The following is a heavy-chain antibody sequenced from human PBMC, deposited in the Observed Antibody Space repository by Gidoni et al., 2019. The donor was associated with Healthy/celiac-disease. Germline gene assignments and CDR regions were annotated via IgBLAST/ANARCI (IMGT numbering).Heavy chain of an antibody. CDR3: ARGQKGLPRLDY. CDR1: GGSFSGYY. V-gene: IGHV4-34*01. D-gene: IGHD3-16*01. J-gene: IGHJ4*02. Sequence: QVQLQQWGAGLLKPSATLSLTSAVYGGSFSGYYWSWIRQPPGTGLEWIGEINHSGSTNYNPSLKSRVTISVDTAKNQFSLKLSSVTAADTAVYYCARGQKGLPRLDYWGQGTLVTVSS. CDR2: INHSGST.